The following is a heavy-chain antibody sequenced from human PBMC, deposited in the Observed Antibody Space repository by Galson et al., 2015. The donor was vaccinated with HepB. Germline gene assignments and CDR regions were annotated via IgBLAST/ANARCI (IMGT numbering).Heavy chain of an antibody. V-gene: IGHV3-7*01. J-gene: IGHJ3*02. D-gene: IGHD2-21*02. CDR1: GFMFSAYW. CDR2: IKKDSKKS. CDR3: VRDDGSDLTAFDI. Sequence: LRLSCAASGFMFSAYWMSWVRQAPGKGPEWVADIKKDSKKSYYVDSVKGRFTISRDNARNSLYLQMNSLRVEDTAVYYCVRDDGSDLTAFDIWGQGTMVTVSS.